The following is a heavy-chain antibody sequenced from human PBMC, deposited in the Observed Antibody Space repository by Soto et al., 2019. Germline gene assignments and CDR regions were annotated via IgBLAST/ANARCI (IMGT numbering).Heavy chain of an antibody. CDR2: ISSSGPTM. V-gene: IGHV3-11*01. Sequence: QGRLVESGGGLVKPGGSLRLSCAASGFTFSYYYMSWIRQAPGKGLEWVSYISSSGPTMYYADSVKGRFTISRDNAKNSLYLQMNSLRAEDTAVYYCAIAHGGEYFQHWGQGTLVTVSS. J-gene: IGHJ1*01. CDR1: GFTFSYYY. CDR3: AIAHGGEYFQH. D-gene: IGHD3-10*01.